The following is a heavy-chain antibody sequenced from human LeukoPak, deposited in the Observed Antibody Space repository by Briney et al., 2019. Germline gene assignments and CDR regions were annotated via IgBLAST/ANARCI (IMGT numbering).Heavy chain of an antibody. CDR3: ARDWDYSGSYFDAFDI. J-gene: IGHJ3*02. CDR2: INAGNGNT. Sequence: ASVKVSCKASGYTFTSYPMHWVRQAPAQRLEWMGWINAGNGNTKYSQKFQGRVTITRDTSASTAYMELSSLRSEDTAVYYCARDWDYSGSYFDAFDIWGRGTMVTVSS. CDR1: GYTFTSYP. D-gene: IGHD1-26*01. V-gene: IGHV1-3*01.